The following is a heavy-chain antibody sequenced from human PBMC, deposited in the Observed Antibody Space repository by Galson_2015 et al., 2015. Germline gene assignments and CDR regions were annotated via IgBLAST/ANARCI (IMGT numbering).Heavy chain of an antibody. CDR3: ARTLKLGKRLYFDY. Sequence: PALVKPTQTLTLTCTFSGFSLSTSGMCVSWIRQPPGKALEWLALIDWDDDKYYSTSLKTRLTISKDTSKNQVVLTMTNMDPVDTATYYCARTLKLGKRLYFDYWGQGTLVTVSS. CDR2: IDWDDDK. J-gene: IGHJ4*02. CDR1: GFSLSTSGMC. D-gene: IGHD7-27*01. V-gene: IGHV2-70*01.